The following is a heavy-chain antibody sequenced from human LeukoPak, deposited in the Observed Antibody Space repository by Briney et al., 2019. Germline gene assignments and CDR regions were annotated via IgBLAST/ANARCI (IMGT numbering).Heavy chain of an antibody. J-gene: IGHJ4*02. CDR1: GGSVTTYY. CDR3: AKRGYCSVASCSQTPYYFDH. Sequence: SETLSLTCTVSGGSVTTYYWSWIRQFPGKRLEWIGHVHYRGSPDYNPSLTSRVTISVDTSKNQFSLRLTSVTAADTAVYYCAKRGYCSVASCSQTPYYFDHWGQGTLVTVSS. CDR2: VHYRGSP. D-gene: IGHD2-15*01. V-gene: IGHV4-59*02.